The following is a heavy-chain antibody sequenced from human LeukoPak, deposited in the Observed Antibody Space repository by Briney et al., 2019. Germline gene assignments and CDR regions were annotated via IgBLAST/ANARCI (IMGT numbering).Heavy chain of an antibody. J-gene: IGHJ5*02. Sequence: GASVKVSCKASGYTFTSHGISWVRQAPGQGLEWMGWISAYNGNTNYAQKLQGRVTMTTDTSTSTAYMELRSLRSDDTAVYYCARVTKATVVPYNWFDPWGQGTLVTVSS. CDR1: GYTFTSHG. CDR3: ARVTKATVVPYNWFDP. CDR2: ISAYNGNT. V-gene: IGHV1-18*01. D-gene: IGHD4-23*01.